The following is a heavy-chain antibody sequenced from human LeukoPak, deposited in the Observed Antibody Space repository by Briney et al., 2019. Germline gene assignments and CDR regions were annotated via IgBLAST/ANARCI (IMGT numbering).Heavy chain of an antibody. V-gene: IGHV4-39*01. D-gene: IGHD2-2*02. CDR3: ARPPPRDCSSSSCYKRWFDP. CDR2: MYYGRRT. Sequence: PSEPLPLIRTLSAHSISRRDSYWGWIRQPPGKGLEWIVSMYYGRRTYYNPRLKSRVTISVDTSKNQFSLKLNSVTAADTAVYYSARPPPRDCSSSSCYKRWFDPWGQGTLVTVSS. CDR1: AHSISRRDSY. J-gene: IGHJ5*02.